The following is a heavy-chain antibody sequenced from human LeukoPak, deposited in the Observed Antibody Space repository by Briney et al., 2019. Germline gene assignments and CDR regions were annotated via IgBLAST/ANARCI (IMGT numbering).Heavy chain of an antibody. Sequence: KASETLSLTCAIYGGSFSHYYWSWIRQPPGKGLEWVGEIHPSGSTSFNPSLESRVSISKDTSKNQFSLKLTSLTAADTAVYYCSRGSDESKTGDYWGQGTLVTVSS. CDR2: IHPSGST. D-gene: IGHD6-25*01. CDR3: SRGSDESKTGDY. V-gene: IGHV4-34*01. CDR1: GGSFSHYY. J-gene: IGHJ4*02.